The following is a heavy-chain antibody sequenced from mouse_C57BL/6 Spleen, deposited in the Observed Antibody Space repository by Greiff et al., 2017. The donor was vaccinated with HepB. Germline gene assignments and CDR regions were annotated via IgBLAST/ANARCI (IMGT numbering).Heavy chain of an antibody. CDR3: ARNRDYYGSSYYFDY. Sequence: VHLVESGPGLVQPSQSLSITCTVSGFSLTSYGVHWVRQSPGKGLEWLGVIWSGGSTDYNAAFISRLSISKDNSKSQVFFKMNSLQADDTAIYYCARNRDYYGSSYYFDYWGQGTTLTVSS. CDR2: IWSGGST. V-gene: IGHV2-2*01. CDR1: GFSLTSYG. D-gene: IGHD1-1*01. J-gene: IGHJ2*01.